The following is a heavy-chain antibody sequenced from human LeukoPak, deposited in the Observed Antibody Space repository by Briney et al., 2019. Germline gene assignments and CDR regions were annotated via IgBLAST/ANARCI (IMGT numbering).Heavy chain of an antibody. Sequence: EASVTVSCKASGYTFTGYYMHWVRQAPGQGLEWMGWINPNSGGTNYAQKFRGRVTMTRDTSISTAYMELSRLRSDDTAVYYCARDWGGYCSSTSCYLYNWFDPWGQGTLVTVSS. CDR2: INPNSGGT. D-gene: IGHD2-2*01. V-gene: IGHV1-2*02. J-gene: IGHJ5*02. CDR1: GYTFTGYY. CDR3: ARDWGGYCSSTSCYLYNWFDP.